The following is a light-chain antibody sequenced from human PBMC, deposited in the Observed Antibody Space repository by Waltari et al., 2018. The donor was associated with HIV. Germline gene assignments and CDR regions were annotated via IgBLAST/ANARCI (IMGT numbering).Light chain of an antibody. CDR1: SYNIGAGYA. V-gene: IGLV1-40*01. CDR2: GNT. Sequence: QSVLTQPPSVSGAPGQRVTISCTGSSYNIGAGYAVHWYQQLPGTAPKVLIYGNTNRPSGVPDRFSGSKSGTSASLAITGLQAEDEADYYCQSYDSSLSGFVVFGGGTKVTVL. J-gene: IGLJ2*01. CDR3: QSYDSSLSGFVV.